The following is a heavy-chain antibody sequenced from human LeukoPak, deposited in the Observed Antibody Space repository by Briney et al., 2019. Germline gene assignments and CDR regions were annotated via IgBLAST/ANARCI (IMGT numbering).Heavy chain of an antibody. CDR1: GYTFTSYG. D-gene: IGHD3-22*01. J-gene: IGHJ3*02. Sequence: ASVKVSCKASGYTFTSYGISWVRQAPGQGLEWMGWISAYNGNTNYAQKLQGRVTMTRNTSISTACMELSSLRSEDTAVYYCARLPGLYYYDSSGYPDAFDIWGQGTMVTVSS. V-gene: IGHV1-18*01. CDR3: ARLPGLYYYDSSGYPDAFDI. CDR2: ISAYNGNT.